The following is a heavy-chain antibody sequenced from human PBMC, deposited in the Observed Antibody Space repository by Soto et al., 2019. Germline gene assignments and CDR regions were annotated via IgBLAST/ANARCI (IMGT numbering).Heavy chain of an antibody. Sequence: VHLSESGGGLVQPGGSLTLSCAASRFTFRDFAMSWVRQAPGKGLEWVSSIGGTGSDTYYADSVKGRFTISRDNSKNTLYLKIDSLRDEDTAVYYCAKDAVPYNGKWDWFDSWGQGTLVIVSS. CDR3: AKDAVPYNGKWDWFDS. D-gene: IGHD1-20*01. CDR1: RFTFRDFA. J-gene: IGHJ5*01. CDR2: IGGTGSDT. V-gene: IGHV3-23*01.